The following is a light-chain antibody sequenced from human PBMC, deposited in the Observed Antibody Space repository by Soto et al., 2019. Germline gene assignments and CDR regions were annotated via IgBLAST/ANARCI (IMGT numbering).Light chain of an antibody. CDR1: QTISSW. V-gene: IGKV1-5*03. Sequence: DIQMTQSPSTLSGSVGDRVTITCRASQTISSWLAWYQQKPGKAPKLLIYKASTLKSGVPSRFSGSGSGTEFTLTISSLQPDDFATYYCQQFYNYPRTFGQGTKVDI. J-gene: IGKJ1*01. CDR2: KAS. CDR3: QQFYNYPRT.